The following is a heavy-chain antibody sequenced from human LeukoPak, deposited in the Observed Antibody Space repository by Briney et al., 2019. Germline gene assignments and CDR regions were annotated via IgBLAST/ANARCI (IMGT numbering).Heavy chain of an antibody. J-gene: IGHJ4*02. CDR1: GGSISSYY. Sequence: SETLSLTCTVSGGSISSYYWSWIRQPPGKGLEWIGYIYYSGSTTYNPSLKSRVTMSVDTSKNQFSLKLSSVTAADTAVYYCARQKVATTYFDYWGQGTLVTVSS. CDR3: ARQKVATTYFDY. CDR2: IYYSGST. D-gene: IGHD5-12*01. V-gene: IGHV4-59*01.